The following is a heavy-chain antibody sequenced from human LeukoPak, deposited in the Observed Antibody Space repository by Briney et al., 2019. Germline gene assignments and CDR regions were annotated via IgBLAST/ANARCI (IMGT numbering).Heavy chain of an antibody. CDR3: ARGLTYYYDSSGRNYFDY. Sequence: GASVKVSCKASGYTFTSYGISWVRQAPGQGLEWMGWISAYNGNTNYAQKLQGRVTMTTDTSTSTAYMELRSLRSDDMAVYYCARGLTYYYDSSGRNYFDYWGQGTLVTVSS. CDR2: ISAYNGNT. J-gene: IGHJ4*02. V-gene: IGHV1-18*03. D-gene: IGHD3-22*01. CDR1: GYTFTSYG.